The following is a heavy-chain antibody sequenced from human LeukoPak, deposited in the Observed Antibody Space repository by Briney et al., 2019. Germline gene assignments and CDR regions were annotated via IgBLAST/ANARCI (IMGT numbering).Heavy chain of an antibody. CDR2: ISSDGSNQ. CDR3: ARDNANPHY. J-gene: IGHJ4*02. CDR1: GFTFSNYA. D-gene: IGHD4/OR15-4a*01. V-gene: IGHV3-30-3*01. Sequence: GGSLRLSCAASGFTFSNYAMHWVRQAPGKGLEWVALISSDGSNQYYADSVKGRFTISRDSSKNTLYLQMNSLRAEDTAVYYCARDNANPHYLGQGTLVTVSS.